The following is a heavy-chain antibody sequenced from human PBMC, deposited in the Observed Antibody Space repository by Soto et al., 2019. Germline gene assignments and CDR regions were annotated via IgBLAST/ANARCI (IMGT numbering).Heavy chain of an antibody. V-gene: IGHV3-23*01. Sequence: EVQLLESGGGLVQPGGSLRLSCAASGFTFSSYAMSWVRQAPGKGLEWVSAISGSGGSTYYADSVKGRFTISRDNSKNTKYLKMNSMRAKDTAVYYYAKDKGYCSSTSYLQRSYYYYGMDVWGQGTTVTGSS. CDR1: GFTFSSYA. CDR3: AKDKGYCSSTSYLQRSYYYYGMDV. J-gene: IGHJ6*02. D-gene: IGHD2-2*01. CDR2: ISGSGGST.